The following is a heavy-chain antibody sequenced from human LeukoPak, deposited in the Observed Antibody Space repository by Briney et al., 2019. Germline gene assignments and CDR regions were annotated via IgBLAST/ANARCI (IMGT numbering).Heavy chain of an antibody. Sequence: ASVKVSCKASGYTSTGYYMHWVRQAPGQGLEWMGWINPNSGGTNYAQKFQGRVTMTRDTSISTAYMELSRLRSDDTAVYYCARALRYFDWYTNYWGQGTLVTVSS. J-gene: IGHJ4*02. D-gene: IGHD3-9*01. V-gene: IGHV1-2*02. CDR3: ARALRYFDWYTNY. CDR2: INPNSGGT. CDR1: GYTSTGYY.